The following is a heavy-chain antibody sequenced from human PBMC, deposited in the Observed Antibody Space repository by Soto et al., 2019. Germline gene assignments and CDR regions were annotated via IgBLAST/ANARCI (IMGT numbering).Heavy chain of an antibody. CDR3: ARATPGYSYGYSGCMEV. CDR1: GYTFTSYD. Sequence: GASVXVSFKASGYTFTSYDINLVRQATGQGLEWMGWMNPNSGNTGYAQKFQGRVTMTRNTSISTAYTELSSLRSEDTAVYYCARATPGYSYGYSGCMEVWGQGTTVKVYS. J-gene: IGHJ6*01. D-gene: IGHD5-18*01. CDR2: MNPNSGNT. V-gene: IGHV1-8*01.